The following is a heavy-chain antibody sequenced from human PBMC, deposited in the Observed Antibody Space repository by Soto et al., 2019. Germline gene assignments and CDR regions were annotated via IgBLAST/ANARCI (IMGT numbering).Heavy chain of an antibody. J-gene: IGHJ4*02. CDR2: MSPYNGKT. D-gene: IGHD6-13*01. CDR3: ARSGYATSWLGTLHTGVHGVEIDF. Sequence: QINLVQSGAEVKKAGASVKVSCKASGYTFISYGIAWVRQAPGQGLEGMGWMSPYNGKTYYAQKFQARLPLPPNIPTSPASMDVRLLRSVHTALYYCARSGYATSWLGTLHTGVHGVEIDFWGQRTLVTVSS. CDR1: GYTFISYG. V-gene: IGHV1-18*01.